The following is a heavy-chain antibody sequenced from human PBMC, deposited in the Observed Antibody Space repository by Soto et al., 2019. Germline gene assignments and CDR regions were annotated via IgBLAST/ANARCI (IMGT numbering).Heavy chain of an antibody. CDR2: ISGSGGST. CDR1: GFTFSSYA. J-gene: IGHJ5*02. D-gene: IGHD6-6*01. V-gene: IGHV3-23*01. CDR3: AKMGVRHQSSSTLYNWFDP. Sequence: QTGGSLRLSCAASGFTFSSYAMSWVRQAPGKGLEWVSAISGSGGSTYYADSVKGRFTISRDNSKNTLYLQMNSLRAEDTAVYYCAKMGVRHQSSSTLYNWFDPWGQGTLVTVSS.